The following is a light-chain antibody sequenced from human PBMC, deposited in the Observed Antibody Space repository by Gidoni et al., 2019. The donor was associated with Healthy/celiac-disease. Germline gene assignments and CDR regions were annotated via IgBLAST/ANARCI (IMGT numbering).Light chain of an antibody. CDR3: QQSYSTPQGPSWT. CDR2: AAS. V-gene: IGKV1-39*01. CDR1: QSISSY. J-gene: IGKJ1*01. Sequence: DIQMTQSPSSLSASVGDRVTITCRASQSISSYLNWYQQKPGKAPKLLIYAASSLQSGVPSRFSGSGSGTDFTLTISSLQPEDFATYYCQQSYSTPQGPSWTFGQGTKVEIK.